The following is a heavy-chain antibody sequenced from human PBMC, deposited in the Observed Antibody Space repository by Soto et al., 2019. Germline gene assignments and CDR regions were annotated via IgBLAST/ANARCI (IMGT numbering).Heavy chain of an antibody. V-gene: IGHV4-59*08. CDR1: GGSISSYY. CDR3: ARRRYYYDSSGYYNNWFDP. J-gene: IGHJ5*02. CDR2: IYYSGST. D-gene: IGHD3-22*01. Sequence: SETLSLTCTVSGGSISSYYWSWIRQPPGKGLEWIGYIYYSGSTNYNPSLKSRVTISVDTSKNQFSLKLSSVTAADTAVYYCARRRYYYDSSGYYNNWFDPWGQGTLVTVSS.